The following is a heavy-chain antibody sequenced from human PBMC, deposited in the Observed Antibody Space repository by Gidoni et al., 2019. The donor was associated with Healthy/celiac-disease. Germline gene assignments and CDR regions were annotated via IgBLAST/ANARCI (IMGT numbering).Heavy chain of an antibody. CDR1: GFSLSTRGAG. CDR2: INWDDDK. J-gene: IGHJ5*02. D-gene: IGHD3-3*01. Sequence: QITLKESGPTPVKPTQTLTLTSTFSGFSLSTRGAGVGWIRQPPGKSLEWLALINWDDDKRYSPSLKSRLTITKDTSKNQVVLTMTNMDPVDTATYYCAHSPYDFWSGPGAWFDPWGQGTLVTVSS. CDR3: AHSPYDFWSGPGAWFDP. V-gene: IGHV2-5*02.